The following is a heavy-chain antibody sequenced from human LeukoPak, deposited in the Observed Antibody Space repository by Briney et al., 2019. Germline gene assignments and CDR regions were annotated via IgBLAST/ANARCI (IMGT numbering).Heavy chain of an antibody. J-gene: IGHJ6*03. CDR2: IKQDGSEK. V-gene: IGHV3-7*01. CDR1: GFTFSSYW. CDR3: ARDFGDYLQWLGLYYYYYMDV. Sequence: PGGSLRLSCAASGFTFSSYWMSWVRQAPGKGLEWVANIKQDGSEKYYVDSVKGRFTISRDNAKNSLYLQMNSLRAEDTAVYYCARDFGDYLQWLGLYYYYYMDVWGKGTTVTISS. D-gene: IGHD6-19*01.